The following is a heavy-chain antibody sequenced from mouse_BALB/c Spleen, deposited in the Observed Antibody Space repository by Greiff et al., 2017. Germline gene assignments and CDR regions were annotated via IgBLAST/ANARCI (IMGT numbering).Heavy chain of an antibody. CDR1: GFTFSSYG. CDR3: AREVDYAWFAY. Sequence: EVKLVESGGDLVKPGGFLKLSCAASGFTFSSYGMSWVRQTPDKRLEWVATISSGGSYTYYPDSVKGRFTISRDNAKNTLYLQMSSLKSEDTAMYYCAREVDYAWFAYWGQGTLVTVSA. J-gene: IGHJ3*01. V-gene: IGHV5-6*01. D-gene: IGHD2-4*01. CDR2: ISSGGSYT.